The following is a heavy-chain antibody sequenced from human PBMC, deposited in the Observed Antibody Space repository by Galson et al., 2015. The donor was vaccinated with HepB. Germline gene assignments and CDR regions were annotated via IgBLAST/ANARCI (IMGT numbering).Heavy chain of an antibody. D-gene: IGHD4-17*01. CDR2: ISSSSIYT. CDR1: GFTFSDYY. Sequence: SLRLSCAASGFTFSDYYMGWIRQAPGKGLEWISYISSSSIYTNYADSVKGRFTISRDNAKNSLYLQMNSLRAEDTAVYYCARVADVDYGDHSHFDHWGQGTLVTVSS. J-gene: IGHJ4*02. CDR3: ARVADVDYGDHSHFDH. V-gene: IGHV3-11*06.